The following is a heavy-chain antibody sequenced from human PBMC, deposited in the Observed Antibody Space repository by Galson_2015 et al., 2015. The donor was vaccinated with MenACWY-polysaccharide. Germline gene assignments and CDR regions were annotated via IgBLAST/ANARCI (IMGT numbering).Heavy chain of an antibody. J-gene: IGHJ5*02. D-gene: IGHD3-16*01. CDR1: GDSITSGGYF. Sequence: TLSLTCTVPGDSITSGGYFWSWIRQHPGKGLEWIASISYDGGTYYNPSLKSRVTISVDTPKNQFSLKLSSVTAADTAVYYCARGGRAVSNRNWFDPWGQGTLVTVSS. V-gene: IGHV4-31*03. CDR2: ISYDGGT. CDR3: ARGGRAVSNRNWFDP.